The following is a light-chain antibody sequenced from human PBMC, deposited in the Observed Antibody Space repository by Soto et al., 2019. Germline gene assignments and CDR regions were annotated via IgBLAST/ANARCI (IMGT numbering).Light chain of an antibody. CDR3: QQRSNWPPTWT. Sequence: DIVLTQSPGTLSLSPWERATLSCRASQSISSYLAWYQQKPGQAPRLLIYDASNRATGIPARFSGSGSGTDFTLTISSLEPEDFAVYYCQQRSNWPPTWTFGQGTKVDI. CDR1: QSISSY. V-gene: IGKV3-11*01. J-gene: IGKJ1*01. CDR2: DAS.